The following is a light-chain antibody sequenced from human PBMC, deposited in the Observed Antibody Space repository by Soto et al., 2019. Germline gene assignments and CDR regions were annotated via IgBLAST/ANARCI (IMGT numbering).Light chain of an antibody. CDR2: AAS. Sequence: DIQMTQSPSSLSTSVGDRVTITCRASRGISTYLAWYQQKPGKAPKLLIYAASTLQSGVPSRFSGSGSGTDFTLTISSLQPEDVATYYCQKYNSAPQPFGQGTKVEIK. J-gene: IGKJ1*01. V-gene: IGKV1-27*01. CDR1: RGISTY. CDR3: QKYNSAPQP.